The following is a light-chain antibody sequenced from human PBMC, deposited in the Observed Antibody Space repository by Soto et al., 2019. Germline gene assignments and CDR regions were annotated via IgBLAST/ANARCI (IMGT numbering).Light chain of an antibody. Sequence: QSVLTQPPSASGTPGQRVTISCSGSNSNIGSNTVNWYQQLPGTAPKLLIYYDNLRPSGVPDRISGSKSGTSASLAISGLRSEDEATYYCVVWDDGLGGSWVFAGGTKLTVL. CDR3: VVWDDGLGGSWV. CDR1: NSNIGSNT. V-gene: IGLV1-44*01. J-gene: IGLJ3*02. CDR2: YDN.